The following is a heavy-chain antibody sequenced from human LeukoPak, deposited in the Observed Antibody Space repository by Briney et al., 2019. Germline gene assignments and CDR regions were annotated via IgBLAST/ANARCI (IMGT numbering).Heavy chain of an antibody. CDR1: GFTVSSNY. V-gene: IGHV3-53*01. CDR3: AREEQQLGAFDI. J-gene: IGHJ3*02. Sequence: SGGSLRLSCAASGFTVSSNYMSWVRQAPGKGLEWVSVIYSGGSTYYADSVKGRFTISRDNSKSTLYLQMNSLRAEDTAVYYCAREEQQLGAFDIWGQGTMVTVST. CDR2: IYSGGST. D-gene: IGHD6-13*01.